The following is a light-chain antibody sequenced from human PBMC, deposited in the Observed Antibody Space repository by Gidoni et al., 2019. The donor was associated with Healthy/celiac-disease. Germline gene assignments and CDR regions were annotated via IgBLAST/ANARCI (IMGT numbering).Light chain of an antibody. CDR2: PAS. CDR1: QRINSY. Sequence: DIQMTQSPSSLSASVGDRVTITCRASQRINSYLHWTQQKPGNAPKLLISPASSLQSGVPSRVSGSGAETDFTLTISSLQPEDFATYDCKQIDSTLLTFGGGTKVEIK. J-gene: IGKJ4*01. CDR3: KQIDSTLLT. V-gene: IGKV1-39*01.